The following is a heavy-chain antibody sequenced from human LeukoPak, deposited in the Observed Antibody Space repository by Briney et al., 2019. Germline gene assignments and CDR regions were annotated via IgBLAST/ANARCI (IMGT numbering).Heavy chain of an antibody. CDR2: IYYSGST. D-gene: IGHD3-9*01. CDR1: GGSISTYY. J-gene: IGHJ4*02. CDR3: ARFSNNYDILTGYPMYYFDY. V-gene: IGHV4-59*01. Sequence: SETLSLTCTVSGGSISTYYWSWLRQPPGKGLEWIAYIYYSGSTNYNPSLKSRVTISVDTSKIQFSLKLSSVTAADTAVYYCARFSNNYDILTGYPMYYFDYWGQGTLVTVSS.